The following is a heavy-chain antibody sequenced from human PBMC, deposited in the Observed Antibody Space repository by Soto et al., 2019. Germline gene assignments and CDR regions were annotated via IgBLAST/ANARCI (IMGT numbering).Heavy chain of an antibody. CDR1: AGTFSSYG. CDR2: IIPMYGTA. D-gene: IGHD3-10*01. Sequence: QVHLVQSGAEVKKPGSSVKVSCKASAGTFSSYGISWVRQAPGQGLEWMGGIIPMYGTATHTQNFQGRLTITADESTSTTYMELSSLRSEDTAVYFCARSMGVTTLSYLDLWGQGTLVTVSS. V-gene: IGHV1-69*01. CDR3: ARSMGVTTLSYLDL. J-gene: IGHJ4*02.